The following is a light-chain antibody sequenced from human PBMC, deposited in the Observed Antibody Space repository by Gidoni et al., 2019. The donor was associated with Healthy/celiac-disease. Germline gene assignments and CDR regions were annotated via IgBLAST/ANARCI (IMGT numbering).Light chain of an antibody. V-gene: IGKV3-20*01. CDR3: QQYGSSLTWT. CDR2: GAS. J-gene: IGKJ1*01. Sequence: ELVLTQSPRTLSLSPGERATLSCRASHSVSSSYLDWYQQKPGQAPRLLIYGASSRATGIPDRFSGSGSGTDFTLTISRLEPEDFAVYYCQQYGSSLTWTFGQGTKVEIK. CDR1: HSVSSSY.